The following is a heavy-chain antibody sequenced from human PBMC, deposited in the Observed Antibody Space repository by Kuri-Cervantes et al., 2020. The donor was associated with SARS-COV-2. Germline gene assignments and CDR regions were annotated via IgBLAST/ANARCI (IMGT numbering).Heavy chain of an antibody. D-gene: IGHD2-2*01. CDR1: GGSISSYY. V-gene: IGHV4-59*12. CDR3: AREETDIVVVPAAMNWFDP. CDR2: IYYSGST. J-gene: IGHJ5*02. Sequence: SETLSLTCTVSGGSISSYYWSWIRQPPGKGLEWIGYIYYSGSTNYNPSLKSRVTMSVDTSKNQFSLKLSSVTAADTAVYYCAREETDIVVVPAAMNWFDPWGQGTLVTVSS.